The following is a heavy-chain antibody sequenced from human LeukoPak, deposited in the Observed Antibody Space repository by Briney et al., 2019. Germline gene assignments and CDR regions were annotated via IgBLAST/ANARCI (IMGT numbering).Heavy chain of an antibody. CDR3: AKDQGYSGYDEDYYFDY. J-gene: IGHJ4*02. D-gene: IGHD5-12*01. CDR2: VSGNGADT. Sequence: GGSLRLSCAASGFTFSTNAMSCVRQAPGKGLEWVSAVSGNGADTYYAGSVKGRFIISRDNSKNTLYLQMNSLRAEDTAVYYCAKDQGYSGYDEDYYFDYWGQGTLVTVSS. CDR1: GFTFSTNA. V-gene: IGHV3-23*01.